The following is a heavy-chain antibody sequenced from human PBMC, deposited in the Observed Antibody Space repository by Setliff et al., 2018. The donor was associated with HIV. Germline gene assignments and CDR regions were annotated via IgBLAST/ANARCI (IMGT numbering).Heavy chain of an antibody. D-gene: IGHD2-8*01. CDR3: ARDAPTVYANGRFDP. J-gene: IGHJ5*02. CDR1: GGFISNHY. V-gene: IGHV4-59*11. Sequence: SETLSLTCTISGGFISNHYWNWIRQPPGKGLEWIGSTHYSGSTYYNPSLRSRVTISVDTSKNQFSLKLSSVTAAGTAVYYCARDAPTVYANGRFDPWGQGTLVT. CDR2: THYSGST.